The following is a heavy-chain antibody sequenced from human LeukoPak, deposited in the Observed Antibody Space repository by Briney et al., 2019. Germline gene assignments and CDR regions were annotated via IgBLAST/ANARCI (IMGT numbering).Heavy chain of an antibody. CDR3: ARERQQLAYLDY. V-gene: IGHV3-30-3*01. CDR2: ISYDGSNK. Sequence: GGSLRLSCAASGFTFSSYAMHWVRQAPGKGLEWVAVISYDGSNKYYADSVKGRFTISRDNSKNTLYLQMNSLRAEDTAVYYCARERQQLAYLDYWGQGTLVTVSS. CDR1: GFTFSSYA. D-gene: IGHD6-13*01. J-gene: IGHJ4*02.